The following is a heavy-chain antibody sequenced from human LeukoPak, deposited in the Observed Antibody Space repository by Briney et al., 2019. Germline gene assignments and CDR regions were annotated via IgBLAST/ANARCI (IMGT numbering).Heavy chain of an antibody. J-gene: IGHJ4*02. V-gene: IGHV3-48*01. Sequence: GGSLRLSCAASGFTFSSYSMNWVRQAPGKGLEWVSYISSSSSTIYYADSVKGRFTISRDNAKNSLYLQMNSLRAEDTAVYYCARDGQQWPIYYWGQGTLVTVSS. CDR1: GFTFSSYS. CDR2: ISSSSSTI. D-gene: IGHD6-19*01. CDR3: ARDGQQWPIYY.